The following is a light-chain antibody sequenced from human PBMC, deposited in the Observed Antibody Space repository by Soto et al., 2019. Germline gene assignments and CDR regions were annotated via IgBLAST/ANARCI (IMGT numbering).Light chain of an antibody. Sequence: DIQLTQSPSFLSASVGDRVTITCRASLGIRDFLAWYQQKPGKAPKLLIYAASTLQAGVPTRFSGFASGTEFTLTISNLQPADSATYYCQQFNVYPLTFGGGTKVEIK. V-gene: IGKV1-9*01. J-gene: IGKJ4*01. CDR3: QQFNVYPLT. CDR1: LGIRDF. CDR2: AAS.